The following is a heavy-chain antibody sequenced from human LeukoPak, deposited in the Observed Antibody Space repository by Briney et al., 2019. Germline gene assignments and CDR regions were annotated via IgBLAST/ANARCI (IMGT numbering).Heavy chain of an antibody. CDR3: ARLDYGDRNWFDP. Sequence: SETLSLTCTVSGGSIRSSYYYWGWIRQPPGKGLEWIGSIYDSGSTYYNPSPKSRVTISVDTSKNQFSLKLNSVTAADTAVYYCARLDYGDRNWFDPWGQGTLVTVSS. D-gene: IGHD4-17*01. J-gene: IGHJ5*02. CDR1: GGSIRSSYYY. CDR2: IYDSGST. V-gene: IGHV4-39*01.